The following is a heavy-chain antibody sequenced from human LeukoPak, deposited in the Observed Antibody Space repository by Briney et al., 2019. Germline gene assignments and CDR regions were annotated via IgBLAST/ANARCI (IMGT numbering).Heavy chain of an antibody. V-gene: IGHV3-66*01. CDR3: ARVKGWYDAFDI. J-gene: IGHJ3*02. D-gene: IGHD6-19*01. CDR2: IYSGDST. Sequence: GGSLRLSCAASGFTFSSYGMHWVRQAPGKGLEWVSVIYSGDSTYYADSVKGRFTISRDNSKNTLYLQMNSLRAEDTAVYYCARVKGWYDAFDIWGQGTMVTVSS. CDR1: GFTFSSYG.